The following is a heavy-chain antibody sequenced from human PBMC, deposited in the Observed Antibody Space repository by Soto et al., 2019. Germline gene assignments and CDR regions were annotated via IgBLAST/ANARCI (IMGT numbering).Heavy chain of an antibody. V-gene: IGHV3-33*01. Sequence: GGSLRLSCAASGFTFSSYGMHWVRQAPGKGLEWVAVIWYDGSNKYYADSVKGRFTISRDNSKNTLYLQMNSLRAEDTAVYYCASGGYGDYGGAFDIWGQGTMVTVSS. CDR1: GFTFSSYG. CDR2: IWYDGSNK. J-gene: IGHJ3*02. CDR3: ASGGYGDYGGAFDI. D-gene: IGHD4-17*01.